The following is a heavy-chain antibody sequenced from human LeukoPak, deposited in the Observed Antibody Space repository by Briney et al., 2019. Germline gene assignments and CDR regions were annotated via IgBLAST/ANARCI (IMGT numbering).Heavy chain of an antibody. J-gene: IGHJ4*02. CDR2: VSSTGGDK. Sequence: GGXXRLSCTGSGVTFEDYYLSWXRQAPGKGLEWISYVSSTGGDKFYADPVKGRFTISRDNARNSLYMGMNDLIAEDTAFYYCARGENGSFDHWGQGTLVIVSS. D-gene: IGHD3-10*01. CDR1: GVTFEDYY. V-gene: IGHV3-11*01. CDR3: ARGENGSFDH.